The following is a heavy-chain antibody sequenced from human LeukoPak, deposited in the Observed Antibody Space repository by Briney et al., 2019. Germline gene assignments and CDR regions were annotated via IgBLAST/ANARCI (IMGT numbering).Heavy chain of an antibody. Sequence: SVTVSCKASGFTFTSSAVQWVRQARGQRLEWIGWIVVGSGNTNYAQKFQERVTITRDMSTSTAYMELSSLRSEDTAVYYCAVSDYYGSGSYSSAPFDPWGQGTLVT. D-gene: IGHD3-10*01. CDR3: AVSDYYGSGSYSSAPFDP. CDR1: GFTFTSSA. J-gene: IGHJ5*02. V-gene: IGHV1-58*01. CDR2: IVVGSGNT.